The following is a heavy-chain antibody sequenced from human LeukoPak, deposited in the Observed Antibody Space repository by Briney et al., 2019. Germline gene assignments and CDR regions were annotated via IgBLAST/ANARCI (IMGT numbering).Heavy chain of an antibody. CDR1: GFTFSSYG. J-gene: IGHJ4*02. V-gene: IGHV3-33*01. Sequence: RRSRRLSCAASGFTFSSYGMHWVRQAPGKGLEWVAVIWYDGSNKYYADSVKGRFTISRDNSKNTLYLQMNSLRAEDTAVYYCARDGIVGSPLFKFDYWGQGTLVTVSS. CDR2: IWYDGSNK. CDR3: ARDGIVGSPLFKFDY. D-gene: IGHD1-26*01.